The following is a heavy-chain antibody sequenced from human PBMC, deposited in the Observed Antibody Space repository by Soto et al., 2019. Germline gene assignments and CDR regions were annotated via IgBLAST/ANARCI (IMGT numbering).Heavy chain of an antibody. CDR2: ISSGAITI. CDR3: AGQYSSSSVEF. CDR1: GFTFSDYY. D-gene: IGHD6-6*01. Sequence: KPGGSLRLSCAASGFTFSDYYMNWIRQAPGKGLEWVSYISSGAITIYYADSVKGRFTISRDNAKNSLYLQMNSLRAEDTAVYYCAGQYSSSSVEFWGQGTLVTV. J-gene: IGHJ4*02. V-gene: IGHV3-11*01.